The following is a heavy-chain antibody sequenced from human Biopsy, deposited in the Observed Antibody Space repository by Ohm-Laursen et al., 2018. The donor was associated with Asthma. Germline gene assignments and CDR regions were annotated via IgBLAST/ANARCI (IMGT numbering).Heavy chain of an antibody. Sequence: SVKVSCKSLGGTFNTYVIGWVRQAPGQGLEWMGGINSVFGTTTYPQKFQDRVTINADDSTSTVYMELSSLRSEDTAVYYCARKAGSCISRTCYSLDFWGQGTLVTVSS. CDR3: ARKAGSCISRTCYSLDF. CDR1: GGTFNTYV. V-gene: IGHV1-69*13. D-gene: IGHD2-2*01. CDR2: INSVFGTT. J-gene: IGHJ4*02.